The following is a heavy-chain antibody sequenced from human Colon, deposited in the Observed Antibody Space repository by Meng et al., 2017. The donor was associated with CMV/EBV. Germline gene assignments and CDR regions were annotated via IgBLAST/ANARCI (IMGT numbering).Heavy chain of an antibody. CDR1: GYRFNDYY. Sequence: ASVKVSCKASGYRFNDYYMHWVRQAPGQGLEWMGWINPESGDTKTAQDFQGRVTVTRDTILATVYLSLTRLTPDDTAVYLCARGLFRGGSHIAVAGTWFDYWGQGTLVTVSS. V-gene: IGHV1-2*02. CDR2: INPESGDT. J-gene: IGHJ4*02. D-gene: IGHD6-19*01. CDR3: ARGLFRGGSHIAVAGTWFDY.